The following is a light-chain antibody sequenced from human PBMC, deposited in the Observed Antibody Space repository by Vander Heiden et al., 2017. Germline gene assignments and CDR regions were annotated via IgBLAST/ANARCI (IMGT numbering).Light chain of an antibody. J-gene: IGLJ3*02. V-gene: IGLV3-25*03. CDR2: KDS. CDR1: ALSKQY. CDR3: QSADSSGTSWV. Sequence: SYEVTQPPSVSVSPGQTARITCSGDALSKQYAYWYQQKPGQAPVLVIFKDSGRPSGISERFSVSSSGTTVTLTISGVQAEDEADYYCQSADSSGTSWVFGGGTKLTVL.